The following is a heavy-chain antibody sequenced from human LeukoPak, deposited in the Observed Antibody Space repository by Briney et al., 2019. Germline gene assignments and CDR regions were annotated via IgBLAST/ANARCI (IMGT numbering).Heavy chain of an antibody. Sequence: ASVKVSCKASGYTFTGYYMHWVRQATGQGLEWMGWMNPNSGNTGYAQKFQGRVTMTRNTSISTAYMELSSLRSEDTAVYYCARSKSSSWSDDAFDIWGQGTMVTVSS. CDR3: ARSKSSSWSDDAFDI. D-gene: IGHD6-13*01. CDR1: GYTFTGYY. CDR2: MNPNSGNT. V-gene: IGHV1-8*02. J-gene: IGHJ3*02.